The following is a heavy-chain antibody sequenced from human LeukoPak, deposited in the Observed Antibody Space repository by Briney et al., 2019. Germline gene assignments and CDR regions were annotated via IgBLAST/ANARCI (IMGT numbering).Heavy chain of an antibody. CDR1: GYTFTDYY. CDR3: ARVGGSNDYKSRYYYYGMDV. V-gene: IGHV1-2*02. D-gene: IGHD4-11*01. Sequence: ASVKVSCKASGYTFTDYYMHWVRQAPGQGLEWMGWINPNSGGTNYAQKFQGRVTMTRDTSISTAYMELSRLRSDDTAVYYCARVGGSNDYKSRYYYYGMDVWGQGTTVTVSS. J-gene: IGHJ6*02. CDR2: INPNSGGT.